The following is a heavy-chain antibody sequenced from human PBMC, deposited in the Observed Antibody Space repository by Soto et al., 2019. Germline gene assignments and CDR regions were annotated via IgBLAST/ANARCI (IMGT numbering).Heavy chain of an antibody. D-gene: IGHD2-15*01. V-gene: IGHV1-2*04. CDR1: GYTFTGYY. CDR3: ATDRGDKGVVVAATYYYYYYMDV. CDR2: INPNSGGT. Sequence: ASVKVSCKASGYTFTGYYMHWVRQAPGQGLEWMGWINPNSGGTNYAQKFQGWVTMTRDTSISTAYMELSRLRSDDTAVYYCATDRGDKGVVVAATYYYYYYMDVWGKGTTVTVSS. J-gene: IGHJ6*03.